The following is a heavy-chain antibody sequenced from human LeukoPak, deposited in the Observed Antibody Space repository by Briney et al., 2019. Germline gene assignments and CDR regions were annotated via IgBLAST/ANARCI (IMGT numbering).Heavy chain of an antibody. D-gene: IGHD5-18*01. V-gene: IGHV3-23*01. Sequence: GGSLRLSCAASGFTFSSYAMSWVRQAPGKGLEWVSAISGSGGSTYYADSVRGRFTISRDNSKSTLFLQMNSLRAEDTAIYYCATYRQVLLPFESWGQGTLVTVSS. CDR1: GFTFSSYA. CDR2: ISGSGGST. J-gene: IGHJ4*02. CDR3: ATYRQVLLPFES.